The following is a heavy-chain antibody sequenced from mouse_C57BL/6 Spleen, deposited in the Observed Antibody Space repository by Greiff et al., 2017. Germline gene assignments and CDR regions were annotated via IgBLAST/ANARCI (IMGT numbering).Heavy chain of an antibody. Sequence: QVQLQQSGAELAKPGASVKLSCKASGYTFTSYWMHWVKQRPGQGLEWIGYINPSSGYTKYNQKFKDKATLTADKASSTAYMQLSSLTYEDSAVYYCARSFTTVVATNAMDYWGQGTSVTVSS. CDR3: ARSFTTVVATNAMDY. CDR2: INPSSGYT. D-gene: IGHD1-1*01. J-gene: IGHJ4*01. CDR1: GYTFTSYW. V-gene: IGHV1-7*01.